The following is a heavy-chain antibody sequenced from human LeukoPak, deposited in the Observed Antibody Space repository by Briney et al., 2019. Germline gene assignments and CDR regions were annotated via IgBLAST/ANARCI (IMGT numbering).Heavy chain of an antibody. J-gene: IGHJ4*02. CDR3: ASDSRGRTIDDY. Sequence: ASVKVSCKASGYTFTSYYMHWVRQAPGQGLEWMGIIDPSGGSTSYAQKFQGRVTMTRDTSTSTVYMELSSLRSEDTAVYYCASDSRGRTIDDYWGQGTLVTVSS. V-gene: IGHV1-46*01. D-gene: IGHD2-15*01. CDR2: IDPSGGST. CDR1: GYTFTSYY.